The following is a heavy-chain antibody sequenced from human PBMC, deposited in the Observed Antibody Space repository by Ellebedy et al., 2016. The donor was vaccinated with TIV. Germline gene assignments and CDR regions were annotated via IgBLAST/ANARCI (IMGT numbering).Heavy chain of an antibody. Sequence: SETLSLXCTVSGGSISSYYWSWIRQPPGKGLEWIGYIYYSGSTNYNPSLKSRVTISVDTSKNQFSLKLSSVTAADTAVYYCARSHYDSSGYYEHYYYYMDVWGKGTTVTVSS. CDR1: GGSISSYY. J-gene: IGHJ6*03. V-gene: IGHV4-59*01. CDR2: IYYSGST. CDR3: ARSHYDSSGYYEHYYYYMDV. D-gene: IGHD3-22*01.